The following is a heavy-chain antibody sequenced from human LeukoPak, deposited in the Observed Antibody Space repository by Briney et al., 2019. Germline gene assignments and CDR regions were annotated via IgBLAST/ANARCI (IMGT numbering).Heavy chain of an antibody. V-gene: IGHV3-33*06. CDR3: AKSRGDRERWLHLDS. D-gene: IGHD5-24*01. CDR1: GFTFSDFG. J-gene: IGHJ4*02. CDR2: TWYRGDNE. Sequence: GTSLRLSCAASGFTFSDFGMHWVRLAPGKGLEWVAVTWYRGDNERYADSVKGRFSISRDNSRNTLYLQMDSLRAEDTAIYYCAKSRGDRERWLHLDSWGQGTLVTVSS.